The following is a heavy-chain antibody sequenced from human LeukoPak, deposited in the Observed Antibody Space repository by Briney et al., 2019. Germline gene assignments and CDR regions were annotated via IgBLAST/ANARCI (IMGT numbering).Heavy chain of an antibody. CDR1: GFTFSSYW. J-gene: IGHJ4*02. CDR2: INSDGSST. D-gene: IGHD6-19*01. V-gene: IGHV3-74*01. CDR3: ARVSVDSGWYSFDY. Sequence: GRSLRLSCAASGFTFSSYWMHWVRQAPGKGLVWVSRINSDGSSTSYADSVKGRFTISRDNAKNTLYLQMNSLRAEDTAVYYCARVSVDSGWYSFDYWGQGTLVTVSS.